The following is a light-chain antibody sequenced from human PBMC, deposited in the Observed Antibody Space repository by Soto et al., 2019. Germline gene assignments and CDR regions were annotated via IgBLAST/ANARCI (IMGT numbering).Light chain of an antibody. CDR1: QSVSSSY. Sequence: EIVLTQSPGTLSLSPGQRATLSCRASQSVSSSYLAWYQQKPGQAPRLLIYVASSRATGIPDRFSGSGSGTDFTLTISRLEPEDFAVYYCQQYDSSPLAFGGGTKVDIK. CDR2: VAS. V-gene: IGKV3-20*01. J-gene: IGKJ4*01. CDR3: QQYDSSPLA.